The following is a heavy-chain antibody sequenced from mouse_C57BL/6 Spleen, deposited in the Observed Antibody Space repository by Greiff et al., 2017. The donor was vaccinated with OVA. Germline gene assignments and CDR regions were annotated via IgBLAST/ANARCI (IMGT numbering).Heavy chain of an antibody. CDR3: AREGAY. J-gene: IGHJ3*01. CDR2: ISSGSSTI. Sequence: EVMLVESGGGLVKPGGSLKLSCAASGFTFSDYGMPWVRQAPEKGLEWVAYISSGSSTIYYADTVKGRFTISRDNAKNTLFLQMTSLRSEDTAMYYCAREGAYWGQGTLVTVSA. V-gene: IGHV5-17*01. CDR1: GFTFSDYG.